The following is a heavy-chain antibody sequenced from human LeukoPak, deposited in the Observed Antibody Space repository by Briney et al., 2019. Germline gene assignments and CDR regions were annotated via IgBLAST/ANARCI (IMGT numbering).Heavy chain of an antibody. V-gene: IGHV1-18*01. CDR1: GYTFTSYG. Sequence: ASVKVSCKASGYTFTSYGISWVRQAPGQGLEWMGWISGYNGNTNYAQKLQGRVTMTTDTSTSTAYMELRSLRSDDTAVYYCARAGPYSSGWLRSGYYYYYMDVWGKGTTVTVSS. J-gene: IGHJ6*03. CDR3: ARAGPYSSGWLRSGYYYYYMDV. D-gene: IGHD6-19*01. CDR2: ISGYNGNT.